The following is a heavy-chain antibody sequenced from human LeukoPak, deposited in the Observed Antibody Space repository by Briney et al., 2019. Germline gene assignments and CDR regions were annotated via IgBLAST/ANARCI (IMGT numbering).Heavy chain of an antibody. CDR2: INHSGST. CDR3: ARVRYLNYIRFDP. D-gene: IGHD3-9*01. Sequence: PSETLSLTCAVYGGSFSGYYWSWIRQPPGKGLEWIGEINHSGSTNYNPSLKSRVTISVDTSKNQFSLKLSPVTAADTAVYYCARVRYLNYIRFDPWGQGTLVTVSS. V-gene: IGHV4-34*01. CDR1: GGSFSGYY. J-gene: IGHJ5*02.